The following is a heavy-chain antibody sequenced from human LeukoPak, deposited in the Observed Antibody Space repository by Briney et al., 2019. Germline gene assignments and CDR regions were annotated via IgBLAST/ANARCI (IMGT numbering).Heavy chain of an antibody. CDR1: GFTFSSYW. D-gene: IGHD6-25*01. J-gene: IGHJ5*02. CDR3: AKGGLAAFDP. Sequence: GGSLRLSCAASGFTFSSYWMKWVRQAPGKGLEWVSAISGSGGSTYYADSVKGRFTISRDNSKNTLYLQMNSLRAEDTAVYYCAKGGLAAFDPWGQGTLVTVSS. V-gene: IGHV3-23*01. CDR2: ISGSGGST.